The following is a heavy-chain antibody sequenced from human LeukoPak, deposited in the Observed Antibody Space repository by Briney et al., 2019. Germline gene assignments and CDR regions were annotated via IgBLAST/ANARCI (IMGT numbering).Heavy chain of an antibody. V-gene: IGHV4-59*01. CDR3: ARAFSSGWYPYSIGGLWFDY. J-gene: IGHJ4*02. CDR1: GGSISSYY. D-gene: IGHD6-19*01. Sequence: PSETLSLTCTVSGGSISSYYWSWIRQPPGKGLEWIGNIYYTGSTNYNPSLKSRVTISVDTSKNQFSLKLSSVTAADTAVYCCARAFSSGWYPYSIGGLWFDYWGQGTLVTVSS. CDR2: IYYTGST.